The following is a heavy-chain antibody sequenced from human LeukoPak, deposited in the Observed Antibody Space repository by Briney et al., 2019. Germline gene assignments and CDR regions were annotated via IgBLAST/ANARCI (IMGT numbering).Heavy chain of an antibody. V-gene: IGHV3-7*01. CDR3: ARASLGAVDAFDI. D-gene: IGHD3-16*01. CDR1: GFTFSSYS. J-gene: IGHJ3*02. Sequence: GGSLRLSCAASGFTFSSYSMSWVRQAPGKGLEWVANIKRDGREEYYVDSVKGRFTISRDNAKNSLYLQMNSLRAEDTAVYYCARASLGAVDAFDIWGQGTMVTVSS. CDR2: IKRDGREE.